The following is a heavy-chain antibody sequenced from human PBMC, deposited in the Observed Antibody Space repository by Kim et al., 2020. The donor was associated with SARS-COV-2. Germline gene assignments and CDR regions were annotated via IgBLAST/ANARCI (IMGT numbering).Heavy chain of an antibody. Sequence: ADSVKGRFTISRDNAKNTLYLQMNSLRAEDTAVYYCARVVTTISIYGIDVWGQGTTVTVSS. V-gene: IGHV3-74*01. J-gene: IGHJ6*02. CDR3: ARVVTTISIYGIDV. D-gene: IGHD4-17*01.